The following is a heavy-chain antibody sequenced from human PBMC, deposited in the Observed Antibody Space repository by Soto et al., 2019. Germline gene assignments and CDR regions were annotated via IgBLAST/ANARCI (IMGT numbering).Heavy chain of an antibody. Sequence: SETLSLSCTVAGGSISGYDCSCIRQPPRKGLEWIGYIYYSGSTNYNPSLNSRLAISLDTSKNQFSLNLSSVTAAETAVYYCARVVLDYYGMAVWGPGPTLTVYS. J-gene: IGHJ6*02. CDR3: ARVVLDYYGMAV. CDR2: IYYSGST. D-gene: IGHD2-2*01. V-gene: IGHV4-59*01. CDR1: GGSISGYD.